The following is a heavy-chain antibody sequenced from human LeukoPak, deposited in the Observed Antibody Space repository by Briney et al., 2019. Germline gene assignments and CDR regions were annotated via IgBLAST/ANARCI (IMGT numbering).Heavy chain of an antibody. CDR3: ARDPSRNGIAAAVDY. Sequence: SETLSLTCAVSGCSISSGYYWGWIRQPPGKGLEWIGSIYHSGSTYYNPSLKSRVTISVDTSKNQFSLKLSSVTAADTAVYYCARDPSRNGIAAAVDYWGQGTLVTVSS. V-gene: IGHV4-38-2*02. D-gene: IGHD6-13*01. J-gene: IGHJ4*02. CDR1: GCSISSGYY. CDR2: IYHSGST.